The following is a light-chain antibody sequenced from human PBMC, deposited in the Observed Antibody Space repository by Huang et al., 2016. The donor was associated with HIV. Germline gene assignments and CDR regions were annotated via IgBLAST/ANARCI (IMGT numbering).Light chain of an antibody. CDR3: QQYNNWPWT. CDR1: QRVSFD. V-gene: IGKV3-15*01. Sequence: EIVMTQSPATLSVSPGERATLSCRATQRVSFDLARYQQRGGQAPRLLIYGASTRATGSPARFSGSGSGTEFTLTISSLQSEDFAVYYCQQYNNWPWTFGQGTKVEIE. J-gene: IGKJ1*01. CDR2: GAS.